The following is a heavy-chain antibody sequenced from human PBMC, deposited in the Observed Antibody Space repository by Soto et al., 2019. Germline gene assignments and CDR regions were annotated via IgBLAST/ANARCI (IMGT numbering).Heavy chain of an antibody. V-gene: IGHV3-23*01. J-gene: IGHJ4*02. D-gene: IGHD3-10*01. Sequence: GGSLRLSCAASGFTFSVYAMSWVRQAPGKGLEWVSGISGSGDSTHYADSVKGRFTVSRDNSKSMLYLQTNSLRAKDTAIYYCAKALYGGFTYWGKGTLVTVSS. CDR1: GFTFSVYA. CDR3: AKALYGGFTY. CDR2: ISGSGDST.